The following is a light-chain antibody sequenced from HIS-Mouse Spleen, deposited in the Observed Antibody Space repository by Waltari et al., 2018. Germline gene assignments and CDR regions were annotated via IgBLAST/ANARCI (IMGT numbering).Light chain of an antibody. CDR2: KAS. J-gene: IGKJ4*01. CDR1: QSISSW. CDR3: QQYNSYSKLT. V-gene: IGKV1-5*03. Sequence: DIQMTQSPSTLSASVGDRVTITCRASQSISSWLAWYQPKPGKAPKLLIYKASSLESGVPSRFSGSGSGTEFTLTISSLQPDDFATYYCQQYNSYSKLTFGGGTKVEIK.